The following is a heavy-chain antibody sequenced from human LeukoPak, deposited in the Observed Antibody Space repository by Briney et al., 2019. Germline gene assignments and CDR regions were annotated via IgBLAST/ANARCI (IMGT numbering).Heavy chain of an antibody. D-gene: IGHD5-12*01. CDR1: GYTFASYG. V-gene: IGHV1-18*04. J-gene: IGHJ3*02. Sequence: ASVKVSCKASGYTFASYGISWVRQAPGQGLEWMGWISAYNGNTNYAQKLQGRVTMTTDTSTSTAYMELRSLRSDDTAVYYCASRGYSGYDRSPNAFDIWGQGTMVTVSS. CDR3: ASRGYSGYDRSPNAFDI. CDR2: ISAYNGNT.